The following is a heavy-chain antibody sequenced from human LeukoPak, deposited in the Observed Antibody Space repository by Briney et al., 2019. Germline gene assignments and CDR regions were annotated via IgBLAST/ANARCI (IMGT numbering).Heavy chain of an antibody. J-gene: IGHJ4*02. Sequence: GASVKVSCKASGYTFTGYYKHWVRQAPGQGLEWMGWINPNSGGTNYAQKFQGRVTMTRDTSISTAYMELSRLRSDDTAVYYCASDCSSTSCYGESDYWGQGTLVTVSS. CDR1: GYTFTGYY. CDR2: INPNSGGT. CDR3: ASDCSSTSCYGESDY. D-gene: IGHD2-2*01. V-gene: IGHV1-2*02.